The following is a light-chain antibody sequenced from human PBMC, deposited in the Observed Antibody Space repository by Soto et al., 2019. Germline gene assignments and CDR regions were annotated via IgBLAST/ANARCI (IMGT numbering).Light chain of an antibody. Sequence: QSALTQPPSASGSPGQSVTISCTGTSSNVGNYNYVSWYQQHPGKAPKLMIYDVTKRPSGVPDRFSGSKSGNTASLTVSGLQSEDEADYYCSSYARSKTLFGGGTKLTVL. J-gene: IGLJ3*02. V-gene: IGLV2-8*01. CDR1: SSNVGNYNY. CDR2: DVT. CDR3: SSYARSKTL.